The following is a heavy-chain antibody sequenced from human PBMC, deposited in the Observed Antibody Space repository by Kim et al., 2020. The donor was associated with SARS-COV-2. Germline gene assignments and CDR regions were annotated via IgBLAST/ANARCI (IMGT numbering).Heavy chain of an antibody. J-gene: IGHJ4*02. CDR2: T. CDR3: ARDTTSRGVDY. Sequence: TNHHPALKSRVTISVDTSKNQFSLKLSSVTAADTAVYYCARDTTSRGVDYWGQGTLVTVSS. D-gene: IGHD1-26*01. V-gene: IGHV4-34*13.